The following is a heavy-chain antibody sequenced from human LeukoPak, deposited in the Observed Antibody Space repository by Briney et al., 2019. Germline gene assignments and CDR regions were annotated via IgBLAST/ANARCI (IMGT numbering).Heavy chain of an antibody. J-gene: IGHJ1*01. Sequence: LPGGSLRLSCAASGFTFSSYSMNWVRQAPGKGLEWVSAISGAGTTTYSADSVKGRFTISRDNSKNTLYLQMSSLRAEDTAVYYCARDLDDYNGLPPFFQHWGQGTLVTVSS. CDR1: GFTFSSYS. CDR3: ARDLDDYNGLPPFFQH. V-gene: IGHV3-23*01. CDR2: ISGAGTTT. D-gene: IGHD5-24*01.